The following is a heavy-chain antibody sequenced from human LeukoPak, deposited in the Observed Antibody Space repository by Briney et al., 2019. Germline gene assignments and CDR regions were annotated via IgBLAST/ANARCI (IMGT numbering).Heavy chain of an antibody. CDR1: GGSISSSNW. J-gene: IGHJ6*03. Sequence: SETLSLTCAVSGGSISSSNWWSWVRQPPGKGLEWIGEIYHSGSTNYNPSLKSRVTISVDKSKNQFSLKLSSVTAADTAVYYCARDFSSSSTVYYYYYMDVWGKGTTVTVSS. CDR3: ARDFSSSSTVYYYYYMDV. V-gene: IGHV4-4*02. D-gene: IGHD6-6*01. CDR2: IYHSGST.